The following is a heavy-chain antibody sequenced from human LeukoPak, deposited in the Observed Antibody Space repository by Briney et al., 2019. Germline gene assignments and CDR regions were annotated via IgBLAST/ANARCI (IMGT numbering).Heavy chain of an antibody. J-gene: IGHJ4*02. CDR2: IYYSGNS. Sequence: SETLSLTCTVSGGSVSSGSHYWGWIRQPPGKELEWIGNIYYSGNSYYNPSLKSRVTISVDASKNQFSLNLSSVTAADTAVYYCARLSYGSGSHYNFYFDFWGQGTLVTVSA. V-gene: IGHV4-39*01. CDR3: ARLSYGSGSHYNFYFDF. CDR1: GGSVSSGSHY. D-gene: IGHD3-10*01.